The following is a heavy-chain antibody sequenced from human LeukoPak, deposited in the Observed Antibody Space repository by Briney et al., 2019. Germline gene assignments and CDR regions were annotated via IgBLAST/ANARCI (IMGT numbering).Heavy chain of an antibody. D-gene: IGHD3-3*01. Sequence: SETLSLTCTVSGGSISSYYWSWIRQPPGKGLEWIGYIYYSGSTNYNPSLKSRVTISVDTSKNQFSLKLSSVTAADTAVYYCARGVPVLRFLEWFPNWFDPWGQGTLVTVSS. V-gene: IGHV4-59*01. CDR2: IYYSGST. CDR1: GGSISSYY. CDR3: ARGVPVLRFLEWFPNWFDP. J-gene: IGHJ5*02.